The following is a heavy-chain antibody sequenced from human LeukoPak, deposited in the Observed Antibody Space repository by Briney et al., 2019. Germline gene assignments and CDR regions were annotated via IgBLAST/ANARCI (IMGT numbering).Heavy chain of an antibody. V-gene: IGHV4-34*01. D-gene: IGHD3-10*01. CDR2: INRSGST. Sequence: SETLSLTCAVYGGSFSGDYWSWVRQPPGKGLEWIAEINRSGSTNYNPSLKSRVTISMDTSKKQFSLRLSSVTAADAALYYCARGVGSTEDYWGQGTLVTVSS. CDR1: GGSFSGDY. CDR3: ARGVGSTEDY. J-gene: IGHJ4*02.